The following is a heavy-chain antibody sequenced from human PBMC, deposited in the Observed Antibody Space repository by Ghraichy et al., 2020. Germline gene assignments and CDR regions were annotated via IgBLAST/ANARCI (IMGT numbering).Heavy chain of an antibody. CDR2: TYYRSGWHY. CDR3: ARDPPGDQSYDY. J-gene: IGHJ4*02. Sequence: SQTLSLTCAISGDSVSSDSAAWNWIRQSPSRGLEWLARTYYRSGWHYDYAVSLKSRISISTDTSRNQFSLHMNYVTPEDTAVYYCARDPPGDQSYDYWGQGTPVTVSS. V-gene: IGHV6-1*01. D-gene: IGHD3-10*01. CDR1: GDSVSSDSAA.